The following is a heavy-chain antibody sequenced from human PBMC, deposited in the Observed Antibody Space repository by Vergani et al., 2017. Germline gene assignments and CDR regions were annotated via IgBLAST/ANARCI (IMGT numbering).Heavy chain of an antibody. CDR3: ARVSGYSGYDYDY. Sequence: QVQLVESGGGLVKPGGSLRLSCEASGFRFSDYYMTWIRQAPGKGLEWISYISTSGSHTYYADSMKGRFTISRDNAKNSLYLQMNSLRPEDTAVYYCARVSGYSGYDYDYWGQGTLVTVSS. J-gene: IGHJ4*02. CDR1: GFRFSDYY. V-gene: IGHV3-11*01. D-gene: IGHD5-12*01. CDR2: ISTSGSHT.